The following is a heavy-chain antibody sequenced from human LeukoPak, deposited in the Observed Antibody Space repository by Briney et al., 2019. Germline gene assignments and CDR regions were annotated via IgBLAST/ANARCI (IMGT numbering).Heavy chain of an antibody. V-gene: IGHV4-39*07. Sequence: SETLSLTCIASGGSISSGSYYWGWIRQPPGKGLEWIGEINHSGSTNYNPSLKSRVTISVDTSKNQFSLKLSSVTAADTAVYYCARVLLTLEVYYYGMDVWGQGTTVTVSS. CDR3: ARVLLTLEVYYYGMDV. CDR2: INHSGST. D-gene: IGHD3-10*01. CDR1: GGSISSGSYY. J-gene: IGHJ6*02.